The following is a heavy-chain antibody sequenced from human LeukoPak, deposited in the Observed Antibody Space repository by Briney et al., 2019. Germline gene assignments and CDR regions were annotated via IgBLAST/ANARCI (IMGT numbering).Heavy chain of an antibody. CDR1: GLIFDDYA. CDR2: ISWSSDRI. CDR3: AKDNGYYYYYMDV. V-gene: IGHV3-9*01. Sequence: SGGSLRLSCAASGLIFDDYAMHWVRQAPGKGLEWVSGISWSSDRIGYADSVKGRFTISRDNAKKSLYLQMNSLRTEDTALYYCAKDNGYYYYYMDVWGKGTTVTVSS. J-gene: IGHJ6*03.